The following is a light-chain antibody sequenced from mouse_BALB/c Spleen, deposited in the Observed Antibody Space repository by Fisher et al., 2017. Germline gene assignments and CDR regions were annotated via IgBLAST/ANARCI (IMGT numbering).Light chain of an antibody. Sequence: IVMTQSPAIMSASPGEKVTLTCSASSSVSSSYLYWYQQKSGTSPKRWIYDTSKLASGVPARFSGSGSGTSYSLTIGTMEAEDVATYYCQQGSSIPLTFGAGTKLELK. V-gene: IGKV4-59*01. CDR3: QQGSSIPLT. J-gene: IGKJ5*01. CDR2: DTS. CDR1: SSVSS.